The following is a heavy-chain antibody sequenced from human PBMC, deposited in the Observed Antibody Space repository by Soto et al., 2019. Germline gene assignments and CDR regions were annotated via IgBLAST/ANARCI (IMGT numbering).Heavy chain of an antibody. CDR2: IYYSGST. V-gene: IGHV4-31*03. CDR1: GGSISSGGYY. D-gene: IGHD6-13*01. J-gene: IGHJ5*02. Sequence: SETLSLTCTVSGGSISSGGYYWSWIRQHPGKGLEWIGYIYYSGSTYYNPSLKSRVTISVDTSKNQFSLKLSSVTAADTAVYYCARGGAAAGTPAWGQGTLVTVSS. CDR3: ARGGAAAGTPA.